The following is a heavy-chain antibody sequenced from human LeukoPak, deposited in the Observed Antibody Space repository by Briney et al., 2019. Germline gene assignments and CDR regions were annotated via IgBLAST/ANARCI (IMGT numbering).Heavy chain of an antibody. J-gene: IGHJ4*02. CDR1: GFTFSSYG. CDR3: AGILTGYYFDY. CDR2: ISSSSTI. V-gene: IGHV3-48*01. D-gene: IGHD3-9*01. Sequence: QSGGSLRLSCAASGFTFSSYGMTWVRQAPGKGLEWVSYISSSSTIYYADSVKGRFTISRDNAKNSLYLQLNSLRAEDTAVYYCAGILTGYYFDYWGQGTLVTVSS.